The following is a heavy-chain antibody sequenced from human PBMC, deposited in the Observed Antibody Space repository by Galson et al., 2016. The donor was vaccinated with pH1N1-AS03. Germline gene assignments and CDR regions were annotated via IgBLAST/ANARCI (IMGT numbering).Heavy chain of an antibody. CDR3: ARSDSMTLVTPIYSI. D-gene: IGHD4-17*01. J-gene: IGHJ4*02. Sequence: QSGAEVKKAGESLTISCKGFGDSFTTYWIIWVRQMPGKGLEWMGRIDPRDSETNYSPSFRGHVTISADKSINTVYLQWSSLKASDSAMYYCARSDSMTLVTPIYSIWGQGTLVTASS. V-gene: IGHV5-10-1*01. CDR2: IDPRDSET. CDR1: GDSFTTYW.